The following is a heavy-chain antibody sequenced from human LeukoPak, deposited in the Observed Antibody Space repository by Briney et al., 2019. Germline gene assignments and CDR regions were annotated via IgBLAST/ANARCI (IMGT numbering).Heavy chain of an antibody. J-gene: IGHJ4*02. Sequence: SETLSLTCTVSGGSINSHSYYWGWIRQPPGKGLEWIGSVYYDGTSYSNPSLKSRVAVFVDTSRDQFSLDLSFVTAADTALYYCVRHVSTNTGYFDSCGQGTLVSVAS. CDR2: VYYDGTS. CDR3: VRHVSTNTGYFDS. CDR1: GGSINSHSYY. D-gene: IGHD5-24*01. V-gene: IGHV4-39*01.